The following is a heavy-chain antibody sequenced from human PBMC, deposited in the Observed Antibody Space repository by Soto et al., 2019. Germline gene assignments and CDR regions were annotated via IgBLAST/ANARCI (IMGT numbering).Heavy chain of an antibody. D-gene: IGHD3-22*01. V-gene: IGHV3-72*01. Sequence: EVQLVESGGGLVQPGGSLRLSCAASGFTFSDHYMDWVRQAPGKGLEWVGRTRNKANSYTTEYPASVKGRFTISRDDSKNSLYLQMNSLKTEDAAVYYCARADESSGDYLDYWGQGTLVTVSA. CDR3: ARADESSGDYLDY. CDR2: TRNKANSYTT. CDR1: GFTFSDHY. J-gene: IGHJ4*02.